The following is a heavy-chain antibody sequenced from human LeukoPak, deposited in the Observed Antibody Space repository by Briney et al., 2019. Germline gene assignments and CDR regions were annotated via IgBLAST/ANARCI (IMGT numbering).Heavy chain of an antibody. D-gene: IGHD6-13*01. J-gene: IGHJ6*02. V-gene: IGHV4-4*02. Sequence: SGTLSLTCAVSGGSISSSNWWSWVRQPPGKGLEWIGEIYHSGSTNYNPSLKSRVTISVDKPKNQFSLKLSSVTAADTAVYYCARAHSSSWWPYYYYGMDVWGQGTTVTVSS. CDR2: IYHSGST. CDR3: ARAHSSSWWPYYYYGMDV. CDR1: GGSISSSNW.